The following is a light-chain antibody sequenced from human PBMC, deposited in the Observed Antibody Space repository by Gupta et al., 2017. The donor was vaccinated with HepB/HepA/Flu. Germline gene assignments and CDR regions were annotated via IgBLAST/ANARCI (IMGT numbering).Light chain of an antibody. CDR1: QSLLSSNGYND. J-gene: IGKJ2*01. Sequence: AMTLSPVLLPVTPGEPASLSCRSSQSLLSSNGYNDLDWYLQKPGQSPQLLIYLGSNRAPGVPDRFSGRGSGTDFTLKISRVEAEDVGIYYCRQVLKTPYTFGLGTKLEI. V-gene: IGKV2-28*01. CDR2: LGS. CDR3: RQVLKTPYT.